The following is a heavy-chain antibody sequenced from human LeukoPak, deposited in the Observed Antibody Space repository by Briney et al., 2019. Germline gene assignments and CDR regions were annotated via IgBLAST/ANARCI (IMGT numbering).Heavy chain of an antibody. J-gene: IGHJ3*02. CDR1: GFTFRDAA. CDR2: NSSSGNNA. CDR3: ASQSTPVLPFDI. Sequence: GGSLRLSCAVSGFTFRDAAMTWVRQGPGKGLEGVSHNSSSGNNAYYADSVKGRFTISRDNSKNTLYLQMNSLRVEDTAVYYCASQSTPVLPFDIWGQGTMVTVSP. V-gene: IGHV3-23*01.